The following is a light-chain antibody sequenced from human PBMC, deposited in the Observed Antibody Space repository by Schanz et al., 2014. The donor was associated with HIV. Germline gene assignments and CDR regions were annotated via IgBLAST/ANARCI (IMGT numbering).Light chain of an antibody. Sequence: NFMLTQPHSVSVSPGKTVSISCTRSSGSIASYYVQWYQQRPGSAPTTVIYEDNQRPSGVPDRFSGSFDISSNSAFLIISELQTEDEADYYCQSYGNNNAAVFGGGTKVTVL. J-gene: IGLJ3*02. CDR1: SGSIASYY. CDR3: QSYGNNNAAV. V-gene: IGLV6-57*04. CDR2: EDN.